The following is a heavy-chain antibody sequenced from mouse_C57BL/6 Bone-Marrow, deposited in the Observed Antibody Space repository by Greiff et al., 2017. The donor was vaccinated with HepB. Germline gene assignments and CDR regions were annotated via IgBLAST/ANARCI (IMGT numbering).Heavy chain of an antibody. Sequence: EVKLQESGAELVRPGASVKLSCTASGFNIKDDYMHWVKQRPEQGLEWIGWIDPENGDTEYASKFQGKATITADTSSNTAYLQLSSLTSEDTAVYYCTTQDYYGSSFFDYWGQGTTLTVSS. V-gene: IGHV14-4*01. D-gene: IGHD1-1*01. CDR1: GFNIKDDY. CDR3: TTQDYYGSSFFDY. J-gene: IGHJ2*01. CDR2: IDPENGDT.